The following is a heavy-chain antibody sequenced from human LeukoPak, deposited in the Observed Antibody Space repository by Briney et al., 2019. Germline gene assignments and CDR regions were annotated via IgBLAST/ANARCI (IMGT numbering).Heavy chain of an antibody. CDR2: IRSKANSYAT. D-gene: IGHD3/OR15-3a*01. Sequence: GGSLRLSCAASGFTFSGSAMHWVRQASGKGLEWVGRIRSKANSYATADAASVKGRFTISRDDSKNTAYLQMNSLKTEDTAVYYCTRQDFETSAGPDWYFDLWGRGTLVTVSS. V-gene: IGHV3-73*01. CDR3: TRQDFETSAGPDWYFDL. J-gene: IGHJ2*01. CDR1: GFTFSGSA.